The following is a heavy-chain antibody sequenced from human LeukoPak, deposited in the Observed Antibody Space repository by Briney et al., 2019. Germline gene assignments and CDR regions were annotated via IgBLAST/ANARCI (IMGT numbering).Heavy chain of an antibody. V-gene: IGHV3-23*01. CDR2: ISGSGGST. CDR3: AADYYDILTGSNYYYGMDV. CDR1: VFTLRSYP. J-gene: IGHJ6*02. D-gene: IGHD3-9*01. Sequence: GESLRLSCAASVFTLRSYPMSWVPQAPGKGVEGVSAISGSGGSTYYADCVKGRFTISRDNSKNTLYLQMNSLRAEDTAVYYCAADYYDILTGSNYYYGMDVWGQGTTVTVSS.